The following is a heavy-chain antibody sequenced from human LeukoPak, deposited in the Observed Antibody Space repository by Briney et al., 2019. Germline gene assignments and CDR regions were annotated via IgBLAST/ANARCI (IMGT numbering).Heavy chain of an antibody. J-gene: IGHJ6*03. V-gene: IGHV3-66*01. D-gene: IGHD3-22*01. Sequence: GGSLRLSCAASGFTVSSNYMSWVRQAPGKGLEWVSVIYSGGSTYYADSVKGRFTISRDNSKNTLYLQMNSLRAEDTAVYYCERDTYYYDSRQTHYYYYYMDVWGKGTTVTISS. CDR1: GFTVSSNY. CDR2: IYSGGST. CDR3: ERDTYYYDSRQTHYYYYYMDV.